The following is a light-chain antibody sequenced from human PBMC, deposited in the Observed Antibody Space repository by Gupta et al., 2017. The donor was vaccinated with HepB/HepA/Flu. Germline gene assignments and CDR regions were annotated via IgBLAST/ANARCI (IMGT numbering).Light chain of an antibody. CDR1: SSNVGSDN. CDR3: AAGDNSRSDYV. CDR2: NDD. V-gene: IGLV1-47*02. J-gene: IGLJ1*01. Sequence: QPVLTQPPSASGPPGQRVAISCSGSSSNVGSDNVYWYRQRPGTAPKLLIYNDDRRPSGVPERFSGSKSGTSASLAISGLRAEDEADYYCAAGDNSRSDYVFGTGTWVTVL.